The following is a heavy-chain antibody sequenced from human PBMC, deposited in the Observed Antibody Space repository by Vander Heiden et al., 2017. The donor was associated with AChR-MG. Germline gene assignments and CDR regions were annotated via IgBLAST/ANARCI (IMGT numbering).Heavy chain of an antibody. J-gene: IGHJ5*02. D-gene: IGHD2-2*01. CDR2: IDSSGGSM. Sequence: QMQLVESGGGLVKPGGSLRLSCAASGFTFSDYYMTWIRQAPGKGLECVGYIDSSGGSMYYADAVKGRFTISRDNAKNSLYLQMNSLRSEDTAVFYCARVTRTSYIRAPLDPWGQGTLVTVSS. CDR1: GFTFSDYY. V-gene: IGHV3-11*01. CDR3: ARVTRTSYIRAPLDP.